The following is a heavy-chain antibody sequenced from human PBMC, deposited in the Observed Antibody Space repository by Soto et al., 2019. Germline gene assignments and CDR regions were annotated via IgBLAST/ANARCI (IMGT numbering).Heavy chain of an antibody. CDR3: ARDRGYCSGGSCYAQDTYYYYGMDV. CDR1: GFTFSSYG. D-gene: IGHD2-15*01. J-gene: IGHJ6*02. Sequence: PGGSLRLSCAASGFTFSSYGMHWVRQAPGKGLEWVAVIWYDGSNKYYADSVKGRFAISRDNSKNTLYLQMNSLRAEDTAVYYCARDRGYCSGGSCYAQDTYYYYGMDVGGQGTRVTVSS. CDR2: IWYDGSNK. V-gene: IGHV3-33*01.